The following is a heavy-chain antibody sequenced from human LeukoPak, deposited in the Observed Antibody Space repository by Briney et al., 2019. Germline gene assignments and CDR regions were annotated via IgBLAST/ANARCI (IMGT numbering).Heavy chain of an antibody. Sequence: GCSLRLSCAAFGFPLSSYAMSWVRQAPGKGLEWVSATSSSDAGTYHADSVRGRFTISRDNSKNTLHLQMNSLRVEDAAVYYCARAPVTSCRGAYCYPFDYWGQGTLVTVSS. CDR2: TSSSDAGT. CDR3: ARAPVTSCRGAYCYPFDY. V-gene: IGHV3-23*01. CDR1: GFPLSSYA. J-gene: IGHJ4*02. D-gene: IGHD2-21*01.